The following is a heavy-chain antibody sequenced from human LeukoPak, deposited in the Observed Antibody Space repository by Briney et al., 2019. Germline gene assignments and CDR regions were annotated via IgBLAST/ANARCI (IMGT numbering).Heavy chain of an antibody. CDR1: GFAFSSHA. J-gene: IGHJ4*02. D-gene: IGHD4-17*01. Sequence: GGSLRLSCAASGFAFSSHAMSWVRQAPGKGLEWVSAITDSGGNRQYTDSVKGRFTISRDNSKNTLYLQMDSLRADDTAVYYCARGDYLDYWGQGTLVTVSS. CDR2: ITDSGGNR. CDR3: ARGDYLDY. V-gene: IGHV3-23*01.